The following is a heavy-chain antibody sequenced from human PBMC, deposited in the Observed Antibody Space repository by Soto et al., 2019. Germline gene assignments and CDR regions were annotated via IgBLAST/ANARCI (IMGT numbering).Heavy chain of an antibody. CDR2: INHSGST. Sequence: QVQLQQWGAGLLKPSETLSLTCAVYGGSFSGYYWSWIRQPPGKGLESIGEINHSGSTNYNPSLKSRVPLSLDTSKNQFSLKLSSVTAADTAVYYCARRYSLWYYTSGSPGWFDPWGQGTLVTVSS. D-gene: IGHD3-10*01. CDR1: GGSFSGYY. CDR3: ARRYSLWYYTSGSPGWFDP. J-gene: IGHJ5*02. V-gene: IGHV4-34*01.